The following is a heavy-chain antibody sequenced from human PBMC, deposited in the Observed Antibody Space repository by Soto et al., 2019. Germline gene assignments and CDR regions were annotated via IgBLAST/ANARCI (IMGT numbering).Heavy chain of an antibody. J-gene: IGHJ4*01. CDR1: GDSISSYY. CDR2: IYKSGST. D-gene: IGHD3-16*01. V-gene: IGHV4-59*01. Sequence: SETLSLTCTVSGDSISSYYWSWIRQPPGKGLEWIGYIYKSGSTNYNPSLKSRVTISVDTSKNQFSLKLSSVTAADTAVYYCARGRFDCIWGSPAPYLDYWGHGALVTVSS. CDR3: ARGRFDCIWGSPAPYLDY.